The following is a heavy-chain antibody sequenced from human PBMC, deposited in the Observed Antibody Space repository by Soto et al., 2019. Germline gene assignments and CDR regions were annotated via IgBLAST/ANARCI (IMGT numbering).Heavy chain of an antibody. V-gene: IGHV1-18*04. D-gene: IGHD6-6*01. CDR2: ISAYNGNT. J-gene: IGHJ4*02. CDR3: ARGGRYSSSSVLDY. CDR1: GYTFTSYG. Sequence: QVQLVQSGAEVKKPGASVKVSCKASGYTFTSYGISWVRQAPGQGLERMGWISAYNGNTNYAQKLKGRVTRTTEPSSRQAYTEVRSLRWDGRAVYYWARGGRYSSSSVLDYGGQGTLGTVSS.